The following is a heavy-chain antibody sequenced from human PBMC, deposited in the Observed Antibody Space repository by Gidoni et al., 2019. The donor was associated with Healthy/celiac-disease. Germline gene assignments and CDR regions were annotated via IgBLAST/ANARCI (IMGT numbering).Heavy chain of an antibody. CDR1: GFTFSSHS. Sequence: EVQLVESGGGLVQPGGSLSLPGAASGFTFSSHSMNWVRQAPGKGLEWVSYISSSSSTIYYADSVKGRFTISRDNAKNSLYLQMNSLRDEDTAVYYCARDHSVVVTAIDWFDPWGQGTLVTVSS. D-gene: IGHD2-21*02. V-gene: IGHV3-48*02. CDR3: ARDHSVVVTAIDWFDP. J-gene: IGHJ5*02. CDR2: ISSSSSTI.